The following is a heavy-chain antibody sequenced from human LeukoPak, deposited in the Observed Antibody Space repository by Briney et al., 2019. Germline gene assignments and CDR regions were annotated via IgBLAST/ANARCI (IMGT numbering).Heavy chain of an antibody. D-gene: IGHD3-22*01. CDR2: INPKSGGT. J-gene: IGHJ3*02. V-gene: IGHV1-2*02. Sequence: ASVKVSCKASGYTFTGYYIHWVRQAPGQGLEWMGWINPKSGGTNYAQKFQGRVTMTRDTSINTAYMELSRLRSGDTAVYYCARGGDYYDSSGYYDDAFDIWGQGTMVTVSS. CDR3: ARGGDYYDSSGYYDDAFDI. CDR1: GYTFTGYY.